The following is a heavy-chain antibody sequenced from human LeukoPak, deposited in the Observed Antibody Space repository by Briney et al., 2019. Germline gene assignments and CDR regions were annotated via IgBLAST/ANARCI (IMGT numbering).Heavy chain of an antibody. CDR3: AKVWSAYYFDY. J-gene: IGHJ4*02. Sequence: GSLRLSCAASGFTFSTYDMSWVRQAPGKGLEWVSTISGSGGRTYYADSVKGRFTISRDNSKNTLYLQMNSLRAEDTAVYYCAKVWSAYYFDYWGQGTLVTVSS. CDR1: GFTFSTYD. D-gene: IGHD3-3*01. CDR2: ISGSGGRT. V-gene: IGHV3-23*01.